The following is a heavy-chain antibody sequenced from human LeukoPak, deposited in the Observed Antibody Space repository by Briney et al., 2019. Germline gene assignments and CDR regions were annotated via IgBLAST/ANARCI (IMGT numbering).Heavy chain of an antibody. CDR1: GYTFTSYD. D-gene: IGHD3-9*01. CDR2: MNPNSGNT. J-gene: IGHJ4*02. CDR3: ARSLRYFDWYYSEYYFDY. V-gene: IGHV1-8*01. Sequence: GASVKVSCKASGYTFTSYDINWVRQATGQGLEWMGWMNPNSGNTGYAQKFQGRVTMTRNTSISTAYMELSSLRSEDTAVYYCARSLRYFDWYYSEYYFDYWGQGTLVTVSS.